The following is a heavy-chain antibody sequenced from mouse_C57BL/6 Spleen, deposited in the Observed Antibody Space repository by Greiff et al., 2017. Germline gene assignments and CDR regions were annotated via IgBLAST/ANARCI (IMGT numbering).Heavy chain of an antibody. CDR1: GYAFSSSW. D-gene: IGHD2-4*01. CDR3: ARSIGYDYDNWFAY. J-gene: IGHJ3*01. V-gene: IGHV1-82*01. Sequence: VQLQQSGPELVKPGASVKISCKASGYAFSSSWMNWVKQRPGKGLEWIGRIYPGDGDTNYNGKFKGKATLTADKSSSTAYRQLSSLTSEDSAVYFCARSIGYDYDNWFAYWGQGTLVTVSA. CDR2: IYPGDGDT.